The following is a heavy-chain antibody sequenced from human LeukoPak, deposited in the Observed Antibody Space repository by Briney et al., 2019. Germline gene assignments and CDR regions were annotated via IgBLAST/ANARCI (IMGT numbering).Heavy chain of an antibody. CDR1: GFTFSNYG. D-gene: IGHD2-15*01. J-gene: IGHJ4*02. CDR2: ISHDGSNN. V-gene: IGHV3-30*18. Sequence: GRSLRLSCAASGFTFSNYGMHWVRQAPGKGLEWVVVISHDGSNNNYADSVKGRFTISRDHSKNTLYLQMNSLRPEDTAVYYCAKVRVGTAHFDYWGQGTLVTVSS. CDR3: AKVRVGTAHFDY.